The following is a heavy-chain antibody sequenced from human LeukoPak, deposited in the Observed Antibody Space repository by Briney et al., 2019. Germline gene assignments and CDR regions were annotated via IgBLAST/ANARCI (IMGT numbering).Heavy chain of an antibody. V-gene: IGHV1-69*04. CDR2: IIPILGIA. J-gene: IGHJ4*02. CDR3: ARGDSSGYSD. Sequence: GASMKVSCKASGGTFSSYAISWVRQAPGQGLEWMGRIIPILGIANYAQKFQGRVTITADKSTSTAYMELSSLRSEDTAVYYCARGDSSGYSDWGQGTLVTVSS. D-gene: IGHD3-22*01. CDR1: GGTFSSYA.